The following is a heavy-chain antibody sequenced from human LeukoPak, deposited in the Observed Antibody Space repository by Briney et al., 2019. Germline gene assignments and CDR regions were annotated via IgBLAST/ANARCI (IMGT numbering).Heavy chain of an antibody. D-gene: IGHD7-27*01. Sequence: GGSLRLSCTASGFTFSGAWMTWARQAPGKGLEWVANIREGGTEKNYADSVKGRFTISRDNAKNSLCLQMSNLRDDDTAIYYCARHVGISFWGQGTLVTVSS. CDR2: IREGGTEK. CDR3: ARHVGISF. J-gene: IGHJ4*02. V-gene: IGHV3-7*01. CDR1: GFTFSGAW.